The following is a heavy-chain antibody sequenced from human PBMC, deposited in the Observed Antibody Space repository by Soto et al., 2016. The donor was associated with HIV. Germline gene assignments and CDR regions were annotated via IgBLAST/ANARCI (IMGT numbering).Heavy chain of an antibody. Sequence: EVQLVESGGGLVKPGESLRLSCAASGFTFTNAWMSWVRQAPGKGLEWVGRIKSEADGGTTDYAAPVKGRFTISRDDSKNTLYLQMNSLKTEDTAVYYCTTPPIILWFGTYSIQDNGMDVWGQGTTVTVSS. CDR1: GFTFTNAW. J-gene: IGHJ6*02. D-gene: IGHD3-10*01. CDR2: IKSEADGGTT. V-gene: IGHV3-15*01. CDR3: TTPPIILWFGTYSIQDNGMDV.